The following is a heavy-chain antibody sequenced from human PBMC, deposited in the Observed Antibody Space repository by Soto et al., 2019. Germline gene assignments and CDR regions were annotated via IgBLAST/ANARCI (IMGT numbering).Heavy chain of an antibody. Sequence: SETLSLTCTVTGGSISSYYWSWIRQPPGKGLEWIGYIYYSGSTNYNPSLKSRVTISVDTSKNQFSLKLSSVTAADTAVYYCARRYGYSFDYWGQGTLVTVSS. D-gene: IGHD1-1*01. CDR1: GGSISSYY. CDR3: ARRYGYSFDY. V-gene: IGHV4-59*08. CDR2: IYYSGST. J-gene: IGHJ4*02.